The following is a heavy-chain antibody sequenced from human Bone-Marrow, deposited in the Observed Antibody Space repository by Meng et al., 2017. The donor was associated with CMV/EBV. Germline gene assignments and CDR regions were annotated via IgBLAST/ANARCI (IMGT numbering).Heavy chain of an antibody. CDR1: GGTFSSYT. D-gene: IGHD6-19*01. CDR2: IIPILGIA. V-gene: IGHV1-69*02. Sequence: SVKVSCKASGGTFSSYTISWVRQAPGQGLEWMGRIIPILGIANYAQKFQGRVTITADKSTSTAYMELSSLRSEDTAVYYCAAGPFGAVAGNFDYWGQGTLVTVSS. CDR3: AAGPFGAVAGNFDY. J-gene: IGHJ4*02.